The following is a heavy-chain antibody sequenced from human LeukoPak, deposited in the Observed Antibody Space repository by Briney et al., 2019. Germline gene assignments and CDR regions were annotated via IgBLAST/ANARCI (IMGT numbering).Heavy chain of an antibody. Sequence: ASVKVSCKASGYTFTGYYMHWVRQAPGQGLEWMGWINPNSGGTNYAQKFQGRVTMTRDTSISTAYMELSRLRSDDPAVYYCATSMDPLLPFDYWGQGTLVTVSS. CDR3: ATSMDPLLPFDY. D-gene: IGHD2-15*01. CDR2: INPNSGGT. V-gene: IGHV1-2*02. J-gene: IGHJ4*02. CDR1: GYTFTGYY.